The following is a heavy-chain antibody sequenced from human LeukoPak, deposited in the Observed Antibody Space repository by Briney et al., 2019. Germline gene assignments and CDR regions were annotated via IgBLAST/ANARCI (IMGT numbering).Heavy chain of an antibody. CDR3: ATYYYDSATDY. J-gene: IGHJ4*02. CDR1: GFTFSSYG. CDR2: IPYYGSDK. V-gene: IGHV3-30*06. D-gene: IGHD3-22*01. Sequence: GGSLRLSCAASGFTFSSYGMHWVRQAPGKGLEWVAVIPYYGSDKYYADSVKGRFTISRDNSKNTLYLQMDSLRAEDTAVYYCATYYYDSATDYWGQGTLVTVSS.